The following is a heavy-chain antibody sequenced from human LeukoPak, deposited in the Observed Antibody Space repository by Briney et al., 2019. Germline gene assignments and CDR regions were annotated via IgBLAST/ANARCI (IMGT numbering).Heavy chain of an antibody. Sequence: SETLSLTCAVYGGSFSGYYWSWIRQPPGKGLEWIGEINHSGSTNYNPSLKSRVTISVDTSKNQFSLKLSSVTAADTAVYYCARARHYGSGNPTAFDIWGQGTMVTVSS. CDR1: GGSFSGYY. V-gene: IGHV4-34*01. CDR2: INHSGST. J-gene: IGHJ3*02. CDR3: ARARHYGSGNPTAFDI. D-gene: IGHD3-10*01.